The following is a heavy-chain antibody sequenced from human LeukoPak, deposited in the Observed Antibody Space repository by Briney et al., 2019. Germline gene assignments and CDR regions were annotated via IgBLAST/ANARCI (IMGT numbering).Heavy chain of an antibody. J-gene: IGHJ4*02. D-gene: IGHD3-9*01. CDR3: ARDRRYFGWLLNYFDY. Sequence: PSETLSLTCTVSGGSISSYYWSWIRQPAGKGLEWIGRVYTSGSTNYNPSLKSRVTMSVDTSKNQFSLKLSSVTAADTAVYYCARDRRYFGWLLNYFDYWGQGTLVTVSS. CDR1: GGSISSYY. V-gene: IGHV4-4*07. CDR2: VYTSGST.